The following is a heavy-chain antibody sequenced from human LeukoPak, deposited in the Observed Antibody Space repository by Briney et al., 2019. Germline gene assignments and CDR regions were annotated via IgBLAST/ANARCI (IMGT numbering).Heavy chain of an antibody. D-gene: IGHD3-10*01. V-gene: IGHV4-34*01. Sequence: KPSETLSLTCAVYGGSFSGYYWSWILQPPGKGLERIGEINHSGSTNYNPSLKSRVTISVDTSKNQFSLKLSSVTAADTAVYYCARLQRSKAGNGRYYHGYHPAYYYGMDVWGQETTVTVSS. J-gene: IGHJ6*02. CDR2: INHSGST. CDR1: GGSFSGYY. CDR3: ARLQRSKAGNGRYYHGYHPAYYYGMDV.